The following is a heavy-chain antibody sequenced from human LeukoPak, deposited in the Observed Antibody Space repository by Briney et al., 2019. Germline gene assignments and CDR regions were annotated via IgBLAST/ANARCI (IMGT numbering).Heavy chain of an antibody. CDR3: AKAYCPNGVCYLDY. CDR1: GFTFSSYG. J-gene: IGHJ4*02. V-gene: IGHV3-23*01. Sequence: GGSLRLSCAASGFTFSSYGMSWVRQAPGKGLERVSGISGSGGSTYYADSVKGRFTISRDNSKNTLYLQMNSLRAEDTAVYYCAKAYCPNGVCYLDYWGQGTLVTVSS. D-gene: IGHD2-8*01. CDR2: ISGSGGST.